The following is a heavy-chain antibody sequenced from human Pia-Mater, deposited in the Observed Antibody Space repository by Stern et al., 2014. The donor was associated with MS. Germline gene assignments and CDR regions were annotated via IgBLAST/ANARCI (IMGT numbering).Heavy chain of an antibody. J-gene: IGHJ5*02. D-gene: IGHD5-18*01. Sequence: QVQLQESGPGLVKPSQTLSLTCTVSGGSISSGGYYWSWIRQHPGKGLGGIGYIHYSGSTYYQPSPKRRGNTSVDTLKNYVLLKLSSVTAADTAVYYCARGPLSYGYRWFDPWGQGTLVTVSS. V-gene: IGHV4-31*03. CDR3: ARGPLSYGYRWFDP. CDR1: GGSISSGGYY. CDR2: IHYSGST.